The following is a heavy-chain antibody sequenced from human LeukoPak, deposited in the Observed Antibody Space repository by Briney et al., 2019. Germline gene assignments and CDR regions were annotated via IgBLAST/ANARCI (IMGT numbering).Heavy chain of an antibody. D-gene: IGHD6-13*01. V-gene: IGHV3-23*01. CDR1: GFTFSSYA. CDR2: IRGSDSST. CDR3: AKGLGAAGGKFDC. Sequence: GGSLRLSCAASGFTFSSYAMSWVRQAPGKGLEWVSAIRGSDSSTYHADSVKGRFTISRDNSKNTLYLQMNSLRVQDTAVYYCAKGLGAAGGKFDCWGQGTLVTVSS. J-gene: IGHJ4*02.